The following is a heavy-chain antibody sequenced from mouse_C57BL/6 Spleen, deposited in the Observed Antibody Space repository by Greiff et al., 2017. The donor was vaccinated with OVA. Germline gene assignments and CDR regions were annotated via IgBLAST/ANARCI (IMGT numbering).Heavy chain of an antibody. Sequence: EVQGVESGGDLVKPGGSLKLSCAASGFTFSSYGMSWVRQTPDKRLEWVATISSGGSYTYYPDSVKGRFTISRDNAKNTLYLQMSSLKSEDTAMYYCASPSYYGSSYREAMDYWGQGTSVTVSS. CDR2: ISSGGSYT. CDR3: ASPSYYGSSYREAMDY. D-gene: IGHD1-1*01. V-gene: IGHV5-6*01. J-gene: IGHJ4*01. CDR1: GFTFSSYG.